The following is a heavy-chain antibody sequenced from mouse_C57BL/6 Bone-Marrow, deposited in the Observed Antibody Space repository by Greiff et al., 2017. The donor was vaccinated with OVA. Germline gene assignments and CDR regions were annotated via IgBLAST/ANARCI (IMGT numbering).Heavy chain of an antibody. D-gene: IGHD1-1*01. V-gene: IGHV5-17*02. CDR3: ARAPYYGSSYWYFDV. J-gene: IGHJ1*01. Sequence: EVNVVESGGGLVQPGGSRKLSCAASGFTFSSFGMHWVRQAPEKGLEWVAYISSGSSTIYYADTVKGRFTISRDNPKNTLFLQMNSLRSEDTAMYYCARAPYYGSSYWYFDVWGAGTTVTVSS. CDR2: ISSGSSTI. CDR1: GFTFSSFG.